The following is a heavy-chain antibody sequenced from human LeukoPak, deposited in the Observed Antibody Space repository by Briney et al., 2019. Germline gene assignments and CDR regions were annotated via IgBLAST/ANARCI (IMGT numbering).Heavy chain of an antibody. CDR1: GFTFSSYA. V-gene: IGHV3-23*01. CDR3: AKVYGGNSYAFDI. D-gene: IGHD4-23*01. Sequence: GGSLRLSCAASGFTFSSYAMSWVRQAPGKGLEWTSAISGSGGSTYYADSVKGRLTISRDNSKNTLYLQMNSLRAEDTAVYYCAKVYGGNSYAFDIWGQGTMVTVSS. J-gene: IGHJ3*02. CDR2: ISGSGGST.